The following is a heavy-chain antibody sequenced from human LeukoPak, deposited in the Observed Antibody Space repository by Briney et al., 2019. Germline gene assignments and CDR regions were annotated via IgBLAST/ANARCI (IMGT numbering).Heavy chain of an antibody. CDR2: IYYSGST. Sequence: SETLSLTCTVSGGSLSSNIYYWHWIRQPPGKGLEWIGYIYYSGSTNYNPSLKSRVTISVDTSKNQFSLKLTSLTAADTAVYYCAREDSSGYLGYWGQGTLVTVSS. J-gene: IGHJ4*02. D-gene: IGHD3-22*01. V-gene: IGHV4-61*01. CDR3: AREDSSGYLGY. CDR1: GGSLSSNIYY.